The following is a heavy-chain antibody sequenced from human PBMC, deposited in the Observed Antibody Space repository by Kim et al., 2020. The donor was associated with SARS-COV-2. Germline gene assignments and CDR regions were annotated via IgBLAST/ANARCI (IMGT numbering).Heavy chain of an antibody. D-gene: IGHD5-18*01. CDR3: AKDTGYTYGYQPYYYGMDV. Sequence: GGSLRLSCAASGFTFDDYTMHWVRQAPGKGLEWVSLISWDGGSTSYADSVKGRFTISRDNSKNSLYLQMNSLRTEDTALYYCAKDTGYTYGYQPYYYGMDVWGQGTTVTVSS. CDR1: GFTFDDYT. V-gene: IGHV3-43*01. CDR2: ISWDGGST. J-gene: IGHJ6*02.